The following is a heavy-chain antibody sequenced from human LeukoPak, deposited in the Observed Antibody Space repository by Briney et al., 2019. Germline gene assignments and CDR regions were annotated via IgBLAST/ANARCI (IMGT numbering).Heavy chain of an antibody. J-gene: IGHJ5*02. CDR2: IYTSGST. CDR1: GGSINNYY. V-gene: IGHV4-4*09. CDR3: ARRRGSWFDP. D-gene: IGHD3-10*01. Sequence: SETLSLTCTVSGGSINNYYWSWIRQPPGKGLEGIWYIYTSGSTNYNPSLKSRVTISVDTSKNQFSLKLSSVTAADTAMYYCARRRGSWFDPWGQGTLVTVSS.